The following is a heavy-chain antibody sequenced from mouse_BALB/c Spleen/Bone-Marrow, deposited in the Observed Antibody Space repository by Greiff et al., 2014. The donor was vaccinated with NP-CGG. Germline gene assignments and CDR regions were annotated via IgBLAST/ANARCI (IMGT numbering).Heavy chain of an antibody. CDR1: GYPFTDYI. CDR3: VRAPPITSVVTRDY. CDR2: IYPHTSDT. J-gene: IGHJ2*01. Sequence: VQLQQSGPELVKPGASVKISCKASGYPFTDYIMRWVRQSHGKSLEWIGYIYPHTSDTGYNQKFKSKATLTVDISSSTAYMVLRSLTSEDSAVYYCVRAPPITSVVTRDYWGQGTTLTVSS. V-gene: IGHV1S29*02. D-gene: IGHD1-1*01.